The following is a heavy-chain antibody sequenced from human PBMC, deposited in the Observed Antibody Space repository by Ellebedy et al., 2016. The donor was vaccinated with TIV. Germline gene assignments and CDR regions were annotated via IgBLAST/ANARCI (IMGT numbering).Heavy chain of an antibody. CDR1: GFTFSSHW. D-gene: IGHD3-9*01. Sequence: GESQKISCAASGFTFSSHWMHWVRQAPGKGLVWISRISSDGSTTSYADSVEGRFTISRDNDKNTLNLQMNSLRVEDTAVYYCARAEHYDILTGYFDYWGQGTLVTVSS. V-gene: IGHV3-74*01. CDR2: ISSDGSTT. CDR3: ARAEHYDILTGYFDY. J-gene: IGHJ4*02.